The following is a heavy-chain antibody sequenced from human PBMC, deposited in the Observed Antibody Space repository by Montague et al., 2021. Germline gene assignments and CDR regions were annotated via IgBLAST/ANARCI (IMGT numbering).Heavy chain of an antibody. V-gene: IGHV4-59*01. CDR2: IYYSGST. Sequence: SETLSLTCTVSGGSMSSYYWSWIRQPPGKGLEWIGYIYYSGSTNYNPPLKSRVTIAADTSKNQFSLKLSSVTAPDTAVYYCASYIPRGWLLGAFDIWVQATMVTVSS. J-gene: IGHJ3*02. CDR3: ASYIPRGWLLGAFDI. CDR1: GGSMSSYY. D-gene: IGHD7-27*01.